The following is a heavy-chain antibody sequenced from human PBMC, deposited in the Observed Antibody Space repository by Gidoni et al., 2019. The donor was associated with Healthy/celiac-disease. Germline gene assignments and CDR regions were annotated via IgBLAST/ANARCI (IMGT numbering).Heavy chain of an antibody. Sequence: QVQLVQSGAEVKKPGASVKVSCKASGYTFTSYAMHWVRQAPGQRLEWMGWINAGNGNTKYSQKFQGRVTITRDTSASTAYMELSSLRSEDTAVYYCARGRYCSGGSCLFYMDVWGKGTTVTVSS. V-gene: IGHV1-3*01. CDR3: ARGRYCSGGSCLFYMDV. J-gene: IGHJ6*03. D-gene: IGHD2-15*01. CDR1: GYTFTSYA. CDR2: INAGNGNT.